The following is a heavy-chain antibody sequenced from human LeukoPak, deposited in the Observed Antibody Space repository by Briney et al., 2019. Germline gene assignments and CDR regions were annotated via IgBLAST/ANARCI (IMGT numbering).Heavy chain of an antibody. V-gene: IGHV3-30*01. D-gene: IGHD4-17*01. Sequence: PGRSLRLSCAASGFTFSSYAMHWVRQAPGKGLEWVAVISYDGSNKKYADSVEGRFTISRDNSKNTLYLQMNSLRAEDTAVYYCARAAGRTVTGLDGDCWGQGTLVTVSS. J-gene: IGHJ4*02. CDR2: ISYDGSNK. CDR3: ARAAGRTVTGLDGDC. CDR1: GFTFSSYA.